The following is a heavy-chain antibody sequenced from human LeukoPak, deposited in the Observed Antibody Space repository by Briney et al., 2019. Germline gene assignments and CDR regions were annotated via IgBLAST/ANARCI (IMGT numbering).Heavy chain of an antibody. CDR3: ARVTGSIDY. V-gene: IGHV1-8*01. D-gene: IGHD1-26*01. J-gene: IGHJ4*02. CDR1: GYTLTNYD. CDR2: MNINSGNT. Sequence: ASVKVSCKASGYTLTNYDINWVRQATGQGLEWMGWMNINSGNTGYAQKFQGRVTMTRDTSISTAYMELNSLRSDDTAVYYCARVTGSIDYWGQGTLVTVSS.